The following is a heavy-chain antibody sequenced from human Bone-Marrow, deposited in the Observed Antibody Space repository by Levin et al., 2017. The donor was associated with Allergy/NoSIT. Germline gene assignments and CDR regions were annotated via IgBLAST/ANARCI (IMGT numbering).Heavy chain of an antibody. V-gene: IGHV4-59*01. J-gene: IGHJ4*02. Sequence: SQTLSLTCTVSDASITDYYWTWIRQPPGKGLEWIGHSCYSGSTNYNPSLKSRVTISIDTSKNQFSLKLSSVTAADTAVYYCARRDYGDYFDYWGQGTLVTVSS. CDR2: SCYSGST. CDR3: ARRDYGDYFDY. CDR1: DASITDYY. D-gene: IGHD4-17*01.